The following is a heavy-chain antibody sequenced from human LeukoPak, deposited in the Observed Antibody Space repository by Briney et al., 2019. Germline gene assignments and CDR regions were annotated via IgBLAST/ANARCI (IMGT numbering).Heavy chain of an antibody. V-gene: IGHV1-2*02. Sequence: GASVKVSCKASGYTFTGYYMHWVRQAPGQGLEWMGWTNPNSGGTNYAQKFQGRVTMTRDTSISTAYMELSRLRSDDTAVYYCATSGGLAAQSGKYYYDSSGYYTWGQGTLVTVCS. CDR2: TNPNSGGT. D-gene: IGHD3-22*01. CDR3: ATSGGLAAQSGKYYYDSSGYYT. CDR1: GYTFTGYY. J-gene: IGHJ5*02.